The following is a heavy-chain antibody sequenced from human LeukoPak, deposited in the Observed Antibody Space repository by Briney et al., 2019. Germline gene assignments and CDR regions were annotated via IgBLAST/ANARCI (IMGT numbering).Heavy chain of an antibody. D-gene: IGHD4-11*01. Sequence: ASVKVSCKASGYTFTGYYMHWVRQAPGQGLEWIGWINPNSGGTNYAQKFQGRVTMTRDTSISTAYMALSRLRSDDTAVYYCASSMTTVNRGVDPWGQGTLVTVSS. CDR3: ASSMTTVNRGVDP. CDR2: INPNSGGT. CDR1: GYTFTGYY. J-gene: IGHJ5*02. V-gene: IGHV1-2*02.